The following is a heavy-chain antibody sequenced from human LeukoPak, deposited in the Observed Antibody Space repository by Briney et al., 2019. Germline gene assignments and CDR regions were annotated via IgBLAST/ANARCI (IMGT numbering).Heavy chain of an antibody. CDR3: ARCSSTSCPGGSGMDV. D-gene: IGHD2-2*01. CDR2: IIPILGIV. Sequence: SVKVSCKASGGTFSSYAISWVRQAPGQGLEWMGRIIPILGIVTYAQKFQGRVTITADKSTSTAYMELSSLRSEDTAVYYCARCSSTSCPGGSGMDVWGQGTTVTVSS. J-gene: IGHJ6*02. CDR1: GGTFSSYA. V-gene: IGHV1-69*04.